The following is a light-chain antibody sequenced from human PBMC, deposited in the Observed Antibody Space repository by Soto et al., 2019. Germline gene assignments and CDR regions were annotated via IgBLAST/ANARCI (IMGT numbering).Light chain of an antibody. CDR3: AAWDDSLNGRYV. V-gene: IGLV1-44*01. CDR1: SYNIGSNT. CDR2: SNN. Sequence: QAVVTQPPSASGTPGQRVTISCSGSSYNIGSNTVNWYQQLPGTAPKLLIYSNNQRPSGVPDRFSGSKSGTSASLAISGLQSEDEADYYCAAWDDSLNGRYVFGTGTKVTVL. J-gene: IGLJ1*01.